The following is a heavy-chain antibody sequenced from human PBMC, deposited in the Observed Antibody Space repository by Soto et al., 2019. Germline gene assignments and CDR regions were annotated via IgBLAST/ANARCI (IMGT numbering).Heavy chain of an antibody. CDR3: ARDLRVGALAFDI. Sequence: LRLSCAASGFTFSSYGMHWVRQAPGKGLEWVAVIWYDGSNKYYADSVKGRFTISRDNSKNTLYLQMNSLRAEDTAVYYCARDLRVGALAFDIWGQGTMVTVSS. V-gene: IGHV3-33*01. D-gene: IGHD1-26*01. CDR1: GFTFSSYG. J-gene: IGHJ3*02. CDR2: IWYDGSNK.